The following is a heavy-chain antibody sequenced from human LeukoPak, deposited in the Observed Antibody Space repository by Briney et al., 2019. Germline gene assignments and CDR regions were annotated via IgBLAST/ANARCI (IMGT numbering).Heavy chain of an antibody. CDR1: GGSISSYY. Sequence: SETLSLTCTVAGGSISSYYWSWIRQPTGKGLEWIGYIYYSGSTNYNPSLKSRVTISVDTSKNQFSLKLSSVTAADTAVYYCAGSGGSYLLDYWGQGTLVTVSS. V-gene: IGHV4-59*01. CDR3: AGSGGSYLLDY. D-gene: IGHD2-15*01. J-gene: IGHJ4*02. CDR2: IYYSGST.